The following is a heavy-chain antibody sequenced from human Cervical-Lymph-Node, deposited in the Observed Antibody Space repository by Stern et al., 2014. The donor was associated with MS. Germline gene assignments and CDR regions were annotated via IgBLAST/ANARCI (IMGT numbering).Heavy chain of an antibody. D-gene: IGHD5-24*01. CDR3: SRDADGYSLVFGY. CDR2: IHYSGTT. CDR1: GGSISSAEYY. J-gene: IGHJ4*02. V-gene: IGHV4-30-4*01. Sequence: QVQLQESGPGLVKPSQTLSLTCAVTGGSISSAEYYWSWIRQSPGKGLEWIGYIHYSGTTYYHPFLKSRVTLSADTSKNQVSLKLRSVTAADTAVYYCSRDADGYSLVFGYWGRGTLVTVSS.